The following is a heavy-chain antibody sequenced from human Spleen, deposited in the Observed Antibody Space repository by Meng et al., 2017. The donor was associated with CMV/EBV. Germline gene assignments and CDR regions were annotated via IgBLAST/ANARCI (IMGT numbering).Heavy chain of an antibody. CDR1: GFTISYYG. D-gene: IGHD6-13*01. Sequence: LRLSCAASGFTISYYGLHWVRQAPGKGLEWVAVIYAGGRSAYYADSVKGRFTIFRDSSKNTVYLEMNSLRAEDTALYYCAKDSTYSAWGQGTLVTVSS. CDR2: IYAGGRSA. V-gene: IGHV3-23*03. CDR3: AKDSTYSA. J-gene: IGHJ5*02.